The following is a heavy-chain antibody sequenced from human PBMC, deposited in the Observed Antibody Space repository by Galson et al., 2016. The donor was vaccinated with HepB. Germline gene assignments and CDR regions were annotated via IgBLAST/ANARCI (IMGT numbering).Heavy chain of an antibody. J-gene: IGHJ6*02. Sequence: SLRLSCAASGFTFSSYAMNWVRQAPGKGLEWVSSISGSGGSTYYADSVKGRFTISRDNSKNTLFLQMNSLRAEDTALYYCAKNSSSYYYVSFYYYAMDVWGQGTTLTVSS. CDR1: GFTFSSYA. CDR2: ISGSGGST. V-gene: IGHV3-23*01. CDR3: AKNSSSYYYVSFYYYAMDV. D-gene: IGHD3-22*01.